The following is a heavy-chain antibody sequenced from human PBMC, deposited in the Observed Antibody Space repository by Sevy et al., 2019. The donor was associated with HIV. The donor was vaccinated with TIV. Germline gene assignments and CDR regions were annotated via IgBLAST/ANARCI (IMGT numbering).Heavy chain of an antibody. J-gene: IGHJ4*02. CDR1: GGSISSYF. V-gene: IGHV4-59*01. CDR2: IYFTGNT. Sequence: SETLSLTCSVSGGSISSYFWTWVRQSPGKGLEWIVNIYFTGNTDYNPSLKSRVTLSLDTSKSQFSLTLKSVTAADTAIYFCARDSTTRPRVLDYWGQGTLVTVSS. CDR3: ARDSTTRPRVLDY. D-gene: IGHD1-1*01.